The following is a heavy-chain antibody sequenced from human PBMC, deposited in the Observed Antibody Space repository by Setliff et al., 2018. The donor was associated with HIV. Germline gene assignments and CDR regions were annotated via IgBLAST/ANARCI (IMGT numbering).Heavy chain of an antibody. V-gene: IGHV4-61*10. CDR2: IYASDNSGST. CDR3: AREVRYYYYMDV. Sequence: SETLSLTCTVSVGSITTGVYYWSWIRQPAGQGLEWIGHIYASDNSGSTSYNPSLESRVAMSVDTSKQQFSLEVSSVTAADTAVYYCAREVRYYYYMDVWGRGTTVTVSS. CDR1: VGSITTGVYY. J-gene: IGHJ6*03. D-gene: IGHD4-4*01.